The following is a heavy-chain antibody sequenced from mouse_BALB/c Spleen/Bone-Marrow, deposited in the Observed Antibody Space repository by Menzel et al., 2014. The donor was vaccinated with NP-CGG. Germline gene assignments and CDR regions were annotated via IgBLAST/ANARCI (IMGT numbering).Heavy chain of an antibody. J-gene: IGHJ2*01. CDR2: IDPANADT. CDR3: ARAARTFDY. Sequence: VQLKHSGAELVKPGASVKLSCTASGFNIKDTYIHWVKQRPEQGLEWIGRIDPANADTKYGPKFQGKATITADTSSNTVYLQFISLTSEDTAIYYCARAARTFDYWGQGTTLTVSS. D-gene: IGHD3-1*01. V-gene: IGHV14-3*02. CDR1: GFNIKDTY.